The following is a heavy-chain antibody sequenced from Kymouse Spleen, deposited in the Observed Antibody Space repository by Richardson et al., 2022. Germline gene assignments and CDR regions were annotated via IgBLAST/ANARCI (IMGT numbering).Heavy chain of an antibody. J-gene: IGHJ4*02. D-gene: IGHD3-10*01. CDR2: IYYSGST. CDR1: GGSISSSSYY. Sequence: QLQLQESGPGLVKPSETLSLTCTVSGGSISSSSYYWGWIRQPPGKGLEWIGSIYYSGSTYYNPSLKSRVTISVDTSKNQFSLKLSSVTAADTAVYYCARLMVRGVIILDYWGQGTLVTVSS. V-gene: IGHV4-39*01. CDR3: ARLMVRGVIILDY.